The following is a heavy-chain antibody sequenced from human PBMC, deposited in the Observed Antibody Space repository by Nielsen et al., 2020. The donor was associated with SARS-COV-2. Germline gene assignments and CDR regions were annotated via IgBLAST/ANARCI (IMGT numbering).Heavy chain of an antibody. CDR2: MSGSSSYI. Sequence: GESLKISCAGSGFTFSDYYMSWIRQAPGKGLEWVAQMSGSSSYIHYADSVKGRYTISKDSAKNSLYLQMNSLRAEDTAIYYCAGDGGGGYDIREGFDYWGQGTLVTVSS. V-gene: IGHV3-11*06. D-gene: IGHD3-9*01. J-gene: IGHJ4*02. CDR3: AGDGGGGYDIREGFDY. CDR1: GFTFSDYY.